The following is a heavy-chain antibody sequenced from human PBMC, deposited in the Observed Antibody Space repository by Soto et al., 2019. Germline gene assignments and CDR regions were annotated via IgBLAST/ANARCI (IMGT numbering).Heavy chain of an antibody. V-gene: IGHV1-2*04. CDR1: GYTFTDYY. CDR3: ARGVSGWSPFDF. Sequence: QVQLVQSGAEVKKPGASVKVSCKASGYTFTDYYVHWVRQAPGQGLEWMGWINTNSGVTNFAQKFQGWVTLTRDTSVNTAYMELNRLKSEDTAVFFCARGVSGWSPFDFWGQGTLVTVSS. D-gene: IGHD6-19*01. J-gene: IGHJ4*02. CDR2: INTNSGVT.